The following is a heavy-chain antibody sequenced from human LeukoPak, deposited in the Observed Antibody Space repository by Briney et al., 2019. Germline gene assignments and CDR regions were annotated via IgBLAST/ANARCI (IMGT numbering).Heavy chain of an antibody. Sequence: GASVKVSCKASGGTFSSYAISWVRQAPGQGLEWMGGIIPIFGTANYAQKFQGRVTITADESTSTAYMELSSLRSEDTAVYYCARDGYGDQLFDYWGQGTLVTVSS. J-gene: IGHJ4*02. CDR2: IIPIFGTA. V-gene: IGHV1-69*13. CDR3: ARDGYGDQLFDY. D-gene: IGHD4-17*01. CDR1: GGTFSSYA.